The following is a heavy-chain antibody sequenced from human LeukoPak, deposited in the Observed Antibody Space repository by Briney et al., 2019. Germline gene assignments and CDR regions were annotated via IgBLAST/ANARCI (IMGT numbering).Heavy chain of an antibody. D-gene: IGHD2-2*01. CDR2: INHSGST. J-gene: IGHJ4*02. V-gene: IGHV4-34*01. Sequence: SETLSLTCSAAGGSISSYYWSWIRQPPGKGLEWIGEINHSGSTNYNPSLKSRVTISVDTSKNQFSLKLSSVTAADTAVYYCARGGDYCSSTSCTLDYWGQGTLVTVSS. CDR1: GGSISSYY. CDR3: ARGGDYCSSTSCTLDY.